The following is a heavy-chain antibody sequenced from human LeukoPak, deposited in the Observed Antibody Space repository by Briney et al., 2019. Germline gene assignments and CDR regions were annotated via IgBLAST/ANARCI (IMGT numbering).Heavy chain of an antibody. CDR3: ARAGRDGYNSKIGGFFDY. V-gene: IGHV4-61*05. CDR1: GGSISSSSYY. Sequence: SETLSLTCTVSGGSISSSSYYWGWIRQPPGKGLEWIGYIYYSGSTNYNPSLKSRVTISVDTSKNQFSLKLSSVTAADTAVYYCARAGRDGYNSKIGGFFDYWGQGTLVTVSS. J-gene: IGHJ4*02. CDR2: IYYSGST. D-gene: IGHD5-24*01.